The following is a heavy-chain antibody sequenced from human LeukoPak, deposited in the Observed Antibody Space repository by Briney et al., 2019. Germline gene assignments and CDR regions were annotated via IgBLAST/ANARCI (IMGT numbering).Heavy chain of an antibody. V-gene: IGHV4-59*02. Sequence: SETLSLTCAVSGGSVNGYYWSWIRQTPGMGLGWIGYIYSSGDINYNPSLTGRLTMSVDTSNNQVSLKLSSVTAADTAVYFCARQPPNTASFDYWGRGTLVTVSS. CDR3: ARQPPNTASFDY. CDR2: IYSSGDI. CDR1: GGSVNGYY. J-gene: IGHJ4*02. D-gene: IGHD2-21*02.